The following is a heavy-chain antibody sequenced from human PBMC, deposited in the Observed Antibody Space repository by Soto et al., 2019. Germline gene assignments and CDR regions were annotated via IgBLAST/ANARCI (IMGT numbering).Heavy chain of an antibody. D-gene: IGHD7-27*01. Sequence: GGSLRLSCAASGFTFSNNWMSWVRQTPGKGLEWVANIKQDGSDRNYVDSVKGRFTISRDNAKNSLYLQLNSLRVEDTAVYYCARDGRHKLGFDYWGRGTLVTVSS. CDR1: GFTFSNNW. CDR2: IKQDGSDR. V-gene: IGHV3-7*01. J-gene: IGHJ4*02. CDR3: ARDGRHKLGFDY.